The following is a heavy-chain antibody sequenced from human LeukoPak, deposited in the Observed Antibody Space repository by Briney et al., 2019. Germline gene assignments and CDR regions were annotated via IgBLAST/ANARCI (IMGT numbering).Heavy chain of an antibody. CDR1: GFTFSGYA. D-gene: IGHD5-18*01. V-gene: IGHV3-23*01. CDR2: ISGSGGRT. Sequence: GGSLRLSCAASGFTFSGYAMSWVRQAPGKGLEWVSAISGSGGRTYYADSVKGRFTISRDNSRNTLYLHMNSLRAEDTAVYYCAKASGNSYGYDAFDIWGQGTMVTVSS. CDR3: AKASGNSYGYDAFDI. J-gene: IGHJ3*02.